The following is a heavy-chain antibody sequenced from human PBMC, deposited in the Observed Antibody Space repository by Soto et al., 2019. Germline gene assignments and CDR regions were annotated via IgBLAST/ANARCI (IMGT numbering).Heavy chain of an antibody. V-gene: IGHV4-4*02. CDR3: AKGGWRLFDI. CDR2: IYHSGST. J-gene: IGHJ3*02. CDR1: GCSISSTNW. Sequence: SETLSLTCAVSGCSISSTNWWTWVRQSPGKRLEWIGEIYHSGSTNYNPSLRGRVTMSVDKSNNQFSLKMTYVTAADTAVYYCAKGGWRLFDIWGQGTMVT. D-gene: IGHD3-3*01.